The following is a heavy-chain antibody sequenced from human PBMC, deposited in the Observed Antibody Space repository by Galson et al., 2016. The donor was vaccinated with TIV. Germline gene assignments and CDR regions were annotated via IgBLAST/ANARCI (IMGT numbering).Heavy chain of an antibody. J-gene: IGHJ3*01. CDR1: GDSVSSDSAA. D-gene: IGHD3-10*01. Sequence: CAISGDSVSSDSAAWNWVRQSPSRGLEWLGRTYYRSRWYYDYAVSVKSRITIESDTSKNQFSLQLNSVTSEDTAVYYCARAAGRNGATCHATCESFDFWGKGTKVTVAS. CDR3: ARAAGRNGATCHATCESFDF. V-gene: IGHV6-1*01. CDR2: TYYRSRWYY.